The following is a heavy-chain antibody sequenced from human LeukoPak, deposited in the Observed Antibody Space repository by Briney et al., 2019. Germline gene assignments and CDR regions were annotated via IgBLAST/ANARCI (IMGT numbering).Heavy chain of an antibody. CDR2: INPADFDT. CDR1: GFTFGSYA. V-gene: IGHV5-51*01. J-gene: IGHJ4*02. CDR3: ARQKVVPGTSQLRTFDS. D-gene: IGHD6-13*01. Sequence: GGSLRLSCAASGFTFGSYAMSWVRQAPGKGLEWMGTINPADFDTTYRPSFQGQVTMSVDRSSRIAYLHWSSLKASDTAMYFCARQKVVPGTSQLRTFDSWGQGTLVTVSS.